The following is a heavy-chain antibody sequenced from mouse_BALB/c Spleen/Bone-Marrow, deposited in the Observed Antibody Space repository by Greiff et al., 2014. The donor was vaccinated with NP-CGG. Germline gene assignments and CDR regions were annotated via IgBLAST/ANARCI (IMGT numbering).Heavy chain of an antibody. Sequence: VQLQQSGAELARPGASVKLSCKASGYTFTSYWVQWVKQRPGRGLEWIGAIYPGDGDTRYTQKFKGKATLTADKSSSTAYMQLSSLASEDSAVYYCARRRREYYFDYWGQGTTHTVSS. CDR1: GYTFTSYW. V-gene: IGHV1-87*01. CDR2: IYPGDGDT. J-gene: IGHJ2*01. D-gene: IGHD2-12*01. CDR3: ARRRREYYFDY.